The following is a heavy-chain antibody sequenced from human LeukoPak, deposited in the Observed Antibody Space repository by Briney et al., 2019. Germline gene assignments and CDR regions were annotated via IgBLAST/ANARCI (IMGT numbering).Heavy chain of an antibody. CDR2: IYYSGST. Sequence: SETLSLTCTVSGDSISSSDYYWGWIRQPPGKGLEWIGYIYYSGSTNYNPSLKSRVTISVDTSKNQFSLKLSSVTAADTAVYYCARYRTVITMVRGAILGWFDPWGQGTLVTVSS. J-gene: IGHJ5*02. CDR1: GDSISSSDYY. CDR3: ARYRTVITMVRGAILGWFDP. D-gene: IGHD3-10*01. V-gene: IGHV4-61*05.